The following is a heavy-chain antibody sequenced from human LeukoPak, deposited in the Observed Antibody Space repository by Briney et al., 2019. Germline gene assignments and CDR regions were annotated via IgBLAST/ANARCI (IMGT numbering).Heavy chain of an antibody. J-gene: IGHJ6*03. CDR3: ARVRPNYYYYMDV. V-gene: IGHV4-34*01. Sequence: PSETLSLTCAVYGGSFSGYYWSWIRQPPGKGLEWIGEINHRGSTNYNPSLKSRVTISVDTSKNQFSLKLSSVTAADTAVYYCARVRPNYYYYMDVWGKGTTVTVSS. CDR2: INHRGST. CDR1: GGSFSGYY.